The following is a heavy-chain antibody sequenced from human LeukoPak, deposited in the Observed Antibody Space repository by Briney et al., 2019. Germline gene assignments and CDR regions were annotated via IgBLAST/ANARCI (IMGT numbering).Heavy chain of an antibody. Sequence: GESLKISCKGSGYSFTSYWIGWVRQMPGKGLEWMGIIYPGDSDTRYSPSFQGQVTISADKSISTAYLQWSSLKASDTAMYYCARLFGGSWYTPYFDYWGQGTLVTVSS. CDR3: ARLFGGSWYTPYFDY. D-gene: IGHD6-13*01. CDR2: IYPGDSDT. CDR1: GYSFTSYW. V-gene: IGHV5-51*01. J-gene: IGHJ4*02.